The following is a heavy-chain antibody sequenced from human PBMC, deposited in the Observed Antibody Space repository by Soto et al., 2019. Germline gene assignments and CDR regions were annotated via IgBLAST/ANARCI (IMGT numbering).Heavy chain of an antibody. D-gene: IGHD1-20*01. J-gene: IGHJ3*02. Sequence: SETLSLTCTVSGGSIRNYFWTWIRQPAGKGLEWIERIYSSGNTVYNSSLKSRVTMSIDMSKNQFSLKLSSMTAADTAVYYCVSDVESPGISGSWGAFDIWGQGTVVTVSS. CDR3: VSDVESPGISGSWGAFDI. V-gene: IGHV4-4*07. CDR2: IYSSGNT. CDR1: GGSIRNYF.